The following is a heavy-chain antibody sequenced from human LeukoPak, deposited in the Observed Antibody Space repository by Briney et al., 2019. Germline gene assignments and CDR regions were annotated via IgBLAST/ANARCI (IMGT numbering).Heavy chain of an antibody. V-gene: IGHV1-46*01. Sequence: ASVKVSCKASGYTFTSYYMHWVRQAPGQGLEWMGIINPSGGSTSYAQKFQGRVTMTRDTSISTAYMELSRLRSDDTAMYFCARAYTGFEAFDYWGQGTLVTVSS. J-gene: IGHJ4*02. CDR2: INPSGGST. CDR3: ARAYTGFEAFDY. CDR1: GYTFTSYY. D-gene: IGHD5-12*01.